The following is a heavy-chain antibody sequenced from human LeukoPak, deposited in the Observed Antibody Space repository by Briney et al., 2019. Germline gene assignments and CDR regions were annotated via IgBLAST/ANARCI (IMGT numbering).Heavy chain of an antibody. CDR2: ISPNGGST. Sequence: HAGGSLRLSCAASGFTFSSYTMHWVRQAPGKGLEYVSAISPNGGSTYYGDSVKGRFTISRDNSKKTLYLQMSSLRAEDTAVYYCVKTIAVAGNFDYWGQGTLVTVS. V-gene: IGHV3-64D*09. CDR3: VKTIAVAGNFDY. CDR1: GFTFSSYT. D-gene: IGHD6-13*01. J-gene: IGHJ4*02.